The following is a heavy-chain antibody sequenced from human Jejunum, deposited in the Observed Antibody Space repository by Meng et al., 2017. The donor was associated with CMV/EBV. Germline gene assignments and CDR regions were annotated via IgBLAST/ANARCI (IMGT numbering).Heavy chain of an antibody. D-gene: IGHD2-15*01. CDR1: FSAWS. Sequence: FSAWSFPWFRQAPGQGLGWVGWIRPGSGDPKTAQEFQGRVTLTRDTSTGTAFLELTGLKSDDTGVYYCARGLVVEAATPRGWFDPWGQGTLVTVSS. CDR2: IRPGSGDP. V-gene: IGHV1-2*02. CDR3: ARGLVVEAATPRGWFDP. J-gene: IGHJ5*02.